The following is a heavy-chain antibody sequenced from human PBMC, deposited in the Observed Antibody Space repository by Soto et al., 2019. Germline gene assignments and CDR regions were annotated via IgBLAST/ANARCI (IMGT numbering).Heavy chain of an antibody. V-gene: IGHV1-18*04. D-gene: IGHD6-19*01. CDR3: ASWAGQKPDGGAPFDY. CDR2: VSGYNGNT. CDR1: GYTFTSHG. J-gene: IGHJ4*02. Sequence: QVQLVQSGAEVKKPGASVKVSCTASGYTFTSHGVSWVRQATGQGLEWMAWVSGYNGNTNFARKHKGRVTMTTDTSTATAYMELRSMRSDDTAVYYCASWAGQKPDGGAPFDYWGQGTRVTVSS.